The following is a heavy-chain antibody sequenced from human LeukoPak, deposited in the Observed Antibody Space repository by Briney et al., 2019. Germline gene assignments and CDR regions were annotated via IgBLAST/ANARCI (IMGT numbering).Heavy chain of an antibody. CDR1: GFIFSSYA. V-gene: IGHV3-23*01. CDR3: TKGRGNHY. J-gene: IGHJ4*02. CDR2: ISGSGGST. Sequence: GGSLRLSCAASGFIFSSYAMSWVRQAPGKGLEWVSTISGSGGSTYYADSVKGRFTISRDNAKKSLYLQMNSLRAEDTAVYYCTKGRGNHYWGQGTLVTVST. D-gene: IGHD3-10*01.